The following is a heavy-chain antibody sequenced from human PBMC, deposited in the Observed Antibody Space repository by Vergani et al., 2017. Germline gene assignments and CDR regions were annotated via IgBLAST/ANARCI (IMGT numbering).Heavy chain of an antibody. D-gene: IGHD6-19*01. CDR1: GFTFRDHY. CDR3: ARHSTVEWLVKLGWIDP. V-gene: IGHV4-38-2*01. CDR2: IYYSGST. Sequence: QVQLVESGGGLVKPGGSLRLSCAASGFTFRDHYMSWIRQAPGKGLEWIASIYYSGSTYYNPSLKSRVTISVDTSKNQFSLKLSSVTAADTAVYFCARHSTVEWLVKLGWIDPWGQGILVTVSS. J-gene: IGHJ5*02.